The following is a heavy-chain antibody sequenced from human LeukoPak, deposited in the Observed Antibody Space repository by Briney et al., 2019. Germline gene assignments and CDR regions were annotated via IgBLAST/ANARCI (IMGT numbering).Heavy chain of an antibody. CDR2: IIASSGAT. J-gene: IGHJ4*02. Sequence: GGSLRLSCAASGFSSSNYAMSWVRQAPGEGLEWVSLIIASSGATFYADSVKGRFTISRDNSKNTLYMQMNSLRAEDTALYYCAKGGYDYVEMGYFDYWGQGTLVTVSS. CDR1: GFSSSNYA. V-gene: IGHV3-23*01. CDR3: AKGGYDYVEMGYFDY. D-gene: IGHD5-12*01.